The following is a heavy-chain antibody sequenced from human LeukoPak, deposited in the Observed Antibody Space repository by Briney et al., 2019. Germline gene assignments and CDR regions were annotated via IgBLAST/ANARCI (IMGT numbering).Heavy chain of an antibody. D-gene: IGHD4-17*01. J-gene: IGHJ4*02. Sequence: GGSLRLSCAASGFTFNNYGMHWVRQAPGKGLEWVAVISSDGTKKYYGDSVKGRFTISRDDSKNTLYLQMNSLRAEDTAVYYCARYGDRGNYFDCWGQGTLVTVSS. CDR1: GFTFNNYG. CDR3: ARYGDRGNYFDC. V-gene: IGHV3-30*03. CDR2: ISSDGTKK.